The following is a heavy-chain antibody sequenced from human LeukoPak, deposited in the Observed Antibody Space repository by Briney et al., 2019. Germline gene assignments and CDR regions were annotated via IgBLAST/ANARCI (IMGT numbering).Heavy chain of an antibody. CDR3: AKVRTYFYHGLDV. D-gene: IGHD1-14*01. CDR1: GFTFSTCA. J-gene: IGHJ6*02. Sequence: GGSLRLSCAASGFTFSTCAMSWVRQAPGKGLEWVSGISGTTSGTYYADSVKDRFTISRDNSKNTLFLQVNSLRAEDTAVYYCAKVRTYFYHGLDVWGQGTTVTVSS. V-gene: IGHV3-23*01. CDR2: ISGTTSGT.